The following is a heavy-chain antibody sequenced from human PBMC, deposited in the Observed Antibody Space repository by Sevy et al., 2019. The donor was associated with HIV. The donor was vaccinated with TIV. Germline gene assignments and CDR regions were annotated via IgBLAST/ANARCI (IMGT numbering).Heavy chain of an antibody. CDR3: ARDQLGSIDY. V-gene: IGHV3-30-3*01. J-gene: IGHJ4*02. Sequence: GGSLRLSCAVSGFTFSTYAMHWVRQAPGKGLECVAIVSSDGSEINYADSVKARFTISRDNSRNTLYLQMNSLRTEDTALYYCARDQLGSIDYWGQGTLVTVSS. CDR2: VSSDGSEI. D-gene: IGHD7-27*01. CDR1: GFTFSTYA.